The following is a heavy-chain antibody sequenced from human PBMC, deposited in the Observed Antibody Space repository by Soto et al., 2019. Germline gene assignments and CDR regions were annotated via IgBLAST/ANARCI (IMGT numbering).Heavy chain of an antibody. J-gene: IGHJ5*02. D-gene: IGHD2-21*02. Sequence: QPGGSLRLSCAASGFTFSSYWMSWVRQAPGKGLEWVANIKQDGSEKYYVDSVKGRFTISRDNAKNSLYLQMNSLRAEDTAVYYCARDPVVVTAAPINWFDQWGQGTRVTGAS. CDR1: GFTFSSYW. CDR2: IKQDGSEK. CDR3: ARDPVVVTAAPINWFDQ. V-gene: IGHV3-7*01.